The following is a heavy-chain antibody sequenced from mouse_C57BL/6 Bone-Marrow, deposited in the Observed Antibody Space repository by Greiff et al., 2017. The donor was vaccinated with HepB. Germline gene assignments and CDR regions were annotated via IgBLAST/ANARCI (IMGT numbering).Heavy chain of an antibody. V-gene: IGHV1-72*01. Sequence: VQLQQPGAELVKPGASVKLSCKASGYTFTSYWMHWVKQRPGRGLEWIGRIDPNSGGTKYNEKFKSKATLTVDKPSSTAYMQLSSPTSEDSAVYYCARRWLLRYWYFDVWGTGTTVTVSS. CDR2: IDPNSGGT. D-gene: IGHD2-3*01. CDR1: GYTFTSYW. CDR3: ARRWLLRYWYFDV. J-gene: IGHJ1*03.